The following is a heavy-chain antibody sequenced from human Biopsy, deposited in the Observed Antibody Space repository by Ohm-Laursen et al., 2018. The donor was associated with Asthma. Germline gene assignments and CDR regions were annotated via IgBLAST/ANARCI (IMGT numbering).Heavy chain of an antibody. J-gene: IGHJ3*02. CDR1: GFTFSSYA. D-gene: IGHD3-3*01. CDR3: AKERYYDFWSGYPI. V-gene: IGHV3-30-3*01. Sequence: SLRLSCTASGFTFSSYAMHWVRQAPGKGLEWVAVISYDGSNKYYADSVKGRFTISRDNSKNTLYLQMNSLRAEDTAVYYCAKERYYDFWSGYPIWGQGTMVTVSS. CDR2: ISYDGSNK.